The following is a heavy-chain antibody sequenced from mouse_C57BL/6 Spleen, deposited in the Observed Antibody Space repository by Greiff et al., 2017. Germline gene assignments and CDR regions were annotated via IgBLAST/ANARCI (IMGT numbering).Heavy chain of an antibody. V-gene: IGHV2-9-1*01. CDR3: AREKGRITTERYFDY. D-gene: IGHD1-1*01. CDR1: GFSLTSYA. Sequence: VMLVESGPGLVAPSQSLSITCTVSGFSLTSYAISWVRQPPGKGLEWLGVIWTGGGTNYNSAHKSRLSISKDNSKSQVFLKMNSMQTDDTARYYCAREKGRITTERYFDYWGQCATLTVSS. J-gene: IGHJ2*01. CDR2: IWTGGGT.